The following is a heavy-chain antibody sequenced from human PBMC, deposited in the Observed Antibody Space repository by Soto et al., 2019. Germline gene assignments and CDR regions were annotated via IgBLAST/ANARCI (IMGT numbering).Heavy chain of an antibody. CDR2: IIPIFGTA. V-gene: IGHV1-69*13. CDR1: GGTFSSYA. J-gene: IGHJ3*02. CDR3: AREISYYDSSGYRENDAFDI. Sequence: SVKVSCKASGGTFSSYAISWVRQAPGQGLEWMGGIIPIFGTANYAQKFQGRVTITADESTSTAYMGLSSLRSEDTAVYYCAREISYYDSSGYRENDAFDIWGQGTMVTVSS. D-gene: IGHD3-22*01.